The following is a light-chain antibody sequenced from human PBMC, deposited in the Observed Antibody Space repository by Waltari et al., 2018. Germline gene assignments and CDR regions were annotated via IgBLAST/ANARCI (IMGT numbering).Light chain of an antibody. CDR2: KAS. CDR3: QQYNSYRT. J-gene: IGKJ1*01. Sequence: DIQMTQSPSTLSASVGDRVTITCRASQSISTYVAWYQQKPGKAPKLLIYKASTLEGGVPSRFSGSGSGTEFTLTINSLQAEDFATYYCQQYNSYRTFGQGTKVEVK. V-gene: IGKV1-5*03. CDR1: QSISTY.